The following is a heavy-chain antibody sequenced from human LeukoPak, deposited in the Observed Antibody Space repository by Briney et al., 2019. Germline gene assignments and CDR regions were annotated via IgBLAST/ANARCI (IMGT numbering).Heavy chain of an antibody. CDR1: GFTFSSYA. D-gene: IGHD3-10*01. J-gene: IGHJ4*02. CDR2: ISGSGGST. V-gene: IGHV3-23*01. Sequence: GGSLRLSCAASGFTFSSYAMSWVRQAPGKGLEWVSAISGSGGSTYYADSVKGRFTISRDNSKNTLYLQMNSLRAEDTTVYYCAKETYYYGSGSPNYWGQGTLVTVSS. CDR3: AKETYYYGSGSPNY.